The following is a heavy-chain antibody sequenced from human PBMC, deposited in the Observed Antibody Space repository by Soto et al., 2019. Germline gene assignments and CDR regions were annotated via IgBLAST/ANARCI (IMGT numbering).Heavy chain of an antibody. CDR2: ILYTGNT. V-gene: IGHV4-59*01. CDR1: GVSISNYY. Sequence: SEPLSLTCTVSGVSISNYYWSWIRQPPGKGLEWLGYILYTGNTNYNPSLKSRVTISVDTSKNQVSLELTSVTTADTAVYFCARAAYGSGNYYAPHYYYAMDVWGQGTTVTVSS. CDR3: ARAAYGSGNYYAPHYYYAMDV. J-gene: IGHJ6*02. D-gene: IGHD3-10*01.